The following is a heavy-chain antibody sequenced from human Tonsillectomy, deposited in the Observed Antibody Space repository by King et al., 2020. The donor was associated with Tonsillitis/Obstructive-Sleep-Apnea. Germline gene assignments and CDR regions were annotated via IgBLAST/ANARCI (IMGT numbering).Heavy chain of an antibody. V-gene: IGHV1-18*01. CDR1: GYNFSSYD. CDR3: ARGFGRTYSGKYYYYYYYMDV. J-gene: IGHJ6*03. CDR2: ISAYNGNT. D-gene: IGHD1-26*01. Sequence: QLVQSGAEVKKPGASVKVSCEASGYNFSSYDITWVRQAPGQGLECMGWISAYNGNTNYAQKLQGRVTMTTDTSTSTAYMELRSLRSDDTAVYYCARGFGRTYSGKYYYYYYYMDVWGKGTTVTVS.